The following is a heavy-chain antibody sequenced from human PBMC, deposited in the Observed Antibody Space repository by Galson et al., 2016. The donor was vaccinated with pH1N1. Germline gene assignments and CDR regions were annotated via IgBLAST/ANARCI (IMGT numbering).Heavy chain of an antibody. V-gene: IGHV3-30*19. J-gene: IGHJ6*02. D-gene: IGHD3-10*01. CDR3: AKDGGTGSGKHSAFGMTV. CDR1: GFTFRRSG. CDR2: ISYDGNNA. Sequence: SLRLSCAVSGFTFRRSGMHWVRQAPGKGLEWVAIISYDGNNAYHGDSVKGRFNISRDNSKNTLYLDMNSLRPQDTAVYYCAKDGGTGSGKHSAFGMTVWGQGATVTVSS.